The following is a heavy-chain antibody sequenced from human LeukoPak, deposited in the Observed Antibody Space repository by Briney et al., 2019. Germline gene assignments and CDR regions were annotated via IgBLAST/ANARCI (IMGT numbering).Heavy chain of an antibody. Sequence: SQTLSLTCTVSGGSISSGGYYWSWIRQHPGKGLEWIGYIYYSGSNNYNPSLKSRVTISVDTSKNQFSLKLSSVTAADTAVYYCARREGATFDYWDQGTLVTVSS. V-gene: IGHV4-31*03. CDR2: IYYSGSN. CDR1: GGSISSGGYY. J-gene: IGHJ4*02. D-gene: IGHD1-26*01. CDR3: ARREGATFDY.